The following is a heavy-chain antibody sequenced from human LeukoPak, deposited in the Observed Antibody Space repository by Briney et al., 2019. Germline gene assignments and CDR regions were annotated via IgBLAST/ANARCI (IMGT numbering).Heavy chain of an antibody. CDR3: ARTIQLSLYYYYYMDV. D-gene: IGHD5-18*01. J-gene: IGHJ6*03. V-gene: IGHV4-34*01. CDR2: INHSGST. Sequence: SETLSLTCAVYGGSFNGYYWSWIRQPPGKGLEWIGEINHSGSTNYNPSLKSRVTISVDTSKNQFSLKLSSVTAADTAVYYCARTIQLSLYYYYYMDVWGKGTTVTISS. CDR1: GGSFNGYY.